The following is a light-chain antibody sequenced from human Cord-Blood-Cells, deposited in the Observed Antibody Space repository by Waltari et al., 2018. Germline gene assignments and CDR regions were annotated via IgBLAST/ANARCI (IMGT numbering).Light chain of an antibody. CDR1: KLGDKY. CDR3: QAWDSSTYV. V-gene: IGLV3-1*01. J-gene: IGLJ1*01. CDR2: QDS. Sequence: SYELTQPPSVSVSPGQTASITCSGDKLGDKYACWYQQKPGQSPVLVIYQDSKRPSGIPERFSGSNSGKTATLTISGTQARDEADYYCQAWDSSTYVFGTGTKVTVL.